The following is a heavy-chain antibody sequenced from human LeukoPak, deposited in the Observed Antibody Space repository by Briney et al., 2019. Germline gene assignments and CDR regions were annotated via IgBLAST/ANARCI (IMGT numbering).Heavy chain of an antibody. D-gene: IGHD6-6*01. V-gene: IGHV4-59*11. J-gene: IGHJ5*02. CDR1: GASITSHY. Sequence: SETLSLTCTVSGASITSHYWNWIRQPPGKGLEWIGYIYYSGSTNYNPSLKSRVTISVDTSKNQFSLKLSSVTAADTAVYYCAREHQVAARRWFDPWGQGTLVTVSS. CDR2: IYYSGST. CDR3: AREHQVAARRWFDP.